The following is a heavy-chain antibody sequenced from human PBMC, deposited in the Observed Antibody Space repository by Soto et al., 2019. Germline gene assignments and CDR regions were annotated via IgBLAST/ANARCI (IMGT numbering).Heavy chain of an antibody. Sequence: SETLSLTCSVSGGSINNNDYYWSWIRQTPGKGLEWIGYVYYSGSSDYIPSLKSRLSMSIDKSKNQFHLKLNSVTAADTATYFCARMSYFYDKWYFDIWGRGTLVTVPQ. D-gene: IGHD3-22*01. J-gene: IGHJ2*01. CDR1: GGSINNNDYY. V-gene: IGHV4-30-4*01. CDR2: VYYSGSS. CDR3: ARMSYFYDKWYFDI.